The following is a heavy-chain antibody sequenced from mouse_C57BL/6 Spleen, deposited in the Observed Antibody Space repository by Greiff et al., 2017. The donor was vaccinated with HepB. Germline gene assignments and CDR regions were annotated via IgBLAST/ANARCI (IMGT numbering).Heavy chain of an antibody. CDR1: GYSITSGYY. Sequence: ESGPGLVKPSQSLSLTCSVTGYSITSGYYWNWIRQFPGNKLEWMGYISYDGSNNYNPSLKNRISITRDTSKNQFFLKLNSVTTEDTATYYCAREGNRYFDVWGTGTTVTFSS. CDR3: AREGNRYFDV. V-gene: IGHV3-6*01. CDR2: ISYDGSN. D-gene: IGHD2-1*01. J-gene: IGHJ1*03.